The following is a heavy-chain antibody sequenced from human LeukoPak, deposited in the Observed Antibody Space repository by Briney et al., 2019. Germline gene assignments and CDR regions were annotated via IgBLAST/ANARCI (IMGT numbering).Heavy chain of an antibody. V-gene: IGHV3-30*02. D-gene: IGHD1-26*01. CDR3: ARARYSGSYYGY. CDR2: IRYDGSNK. CDR1: GFTFSSYG. Sequence: GGSLRLSCAASGFTFSSYGMHWVRQAPGKGLGWVAFIRYDGSNKYYADSVKGRFTISRDNSKNTLYLQMNSLRAEDTAVYYCARARYSGSYYGYWGQGTLVTVSS. J-gene: IGHJ4*02.